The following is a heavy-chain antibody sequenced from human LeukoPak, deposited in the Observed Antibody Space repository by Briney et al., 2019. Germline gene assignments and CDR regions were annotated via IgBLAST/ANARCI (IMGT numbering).Heavy chain of an antibody. V-gene: IGHV3-30-3*01. Sequence: PGGSLRLSCAASGFTFSSYAMHWVRQAPGKGLEWVAVISYDGSNKYYADSVKGRFTISRDNSKNTLYLQMNSLRAEDTAVYYCARPYSGSPVDAFDIWGQGTMVTVSS. CDR2: ISYDGSNK. CDR3: ARPYSGSPVDAFDI. CDR1: GFTFSSYA. D-gene: IGHD1-26*01. J-gene: IGHJ3*02.